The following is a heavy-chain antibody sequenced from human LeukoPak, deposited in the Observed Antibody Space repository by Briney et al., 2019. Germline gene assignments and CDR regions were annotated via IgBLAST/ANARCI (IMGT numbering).Heavy chain of an antibody. CDR3: ARSTTVTLEY. D-gene: IGHD4-17*01. J-gene: IGHJ4*02. Sequence: GGSLRLSCAASGFTSSNYAMSWVRQAPGKGLEWVSVIYSGGSTYYADSVKGRFTISRDNSKNTLYLQMNSLRAEDTAVYYCARSTTVTLEYWGQGTLVTVSS. CDR1: GFTSSNYA. V-gene: IGHV3-53*01. CDR2: IYSGGST.